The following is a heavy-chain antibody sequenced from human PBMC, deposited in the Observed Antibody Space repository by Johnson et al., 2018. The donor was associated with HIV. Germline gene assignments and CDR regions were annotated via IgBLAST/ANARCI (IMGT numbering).Heavy chain of an antibody. CDR2: ISYDGSNK. CDR1: GFTFSSYA. J-gene: IGHJ3*02. D-gene: IGHD4-17*01. V-gene: IGHV3-30*04. CDR3: AKDRTKDYVDYSGDAFDI. Sequence: HVQLVESGGGVVQPGMSLRLSCAASGFTFSSYAMHWVRQAPGKGLEWVAVISYDGSNKYYADSVKGRFTISRDNSKNTLYLQMNSRRAEDTAVYYCAKDRTKDYVDYSGDAFDIWGQGTMVTVSS.